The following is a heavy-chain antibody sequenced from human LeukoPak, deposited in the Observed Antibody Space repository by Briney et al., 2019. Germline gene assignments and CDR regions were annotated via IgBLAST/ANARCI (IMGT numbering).Heavy chain of an antibody. CDR2: INHSGST. CDR1: GGSFSGYY. CDR3: ASRIRRWFDP. Sequence: SETLSLTCAVYGGSFSGYYWSWIRQPPGKGLEWIGEINHSGSTNYNPSLKGRVTISVDTSKNQFSLKLSSVTAADTAVYYCASRIRRWFDPWGQGTLVTVSS. D-gene: IGHD3-3*02. V-gene: IGHV4-34*01. J-gene: IGHJ5*02.